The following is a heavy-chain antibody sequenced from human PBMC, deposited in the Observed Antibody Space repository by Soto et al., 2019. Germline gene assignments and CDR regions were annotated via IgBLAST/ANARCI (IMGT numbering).Heavy chain of an antibody. J-gene: IGHJ6*02. CDR2: IKQDGSEK. Sequence: PGGSLRLSCAASGFTFSSYWMSWVRQAPGKGLEWVANIKQDGSEKYYVDSVKGRFTISRDNAKNSLYLQMNSLRAEDTAVYYCARDIRVATILGDYYYYGMDVWGQGTTVTVSS. V-gene: IGHV3-7*03. D-gene: IGHD5-12*01. CDR1: GFTFSSYW. CDR3: ARDIRVATILGDYYYYGMDV.